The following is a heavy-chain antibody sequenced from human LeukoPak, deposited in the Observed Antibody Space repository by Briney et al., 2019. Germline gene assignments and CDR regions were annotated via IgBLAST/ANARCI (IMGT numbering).Heavy chain of an antibody. D-gene: IGHD2-15*01. CDR2: INTDTGKA. V-gene: IGHV7-4-1*02. Sequence: ASVKVSCKASGYTFTNYTLNWVRQAPGQGLEWMGWINTDTGKATYAQDFTGRFVFSLDASVRTAYLQITSLEAEDTAVYYCARAQSGGYCSAGSCYLGYWGQGTLVTVSS. CDR3: ARAQSGGYCSAGSCYLGY. CDR1: GYTFTNYT. J-gene: IGHJ4*02.